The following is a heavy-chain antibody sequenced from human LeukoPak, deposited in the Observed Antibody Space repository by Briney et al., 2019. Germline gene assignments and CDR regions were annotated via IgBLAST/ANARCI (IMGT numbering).Heavy chain of an antibody. CDR1: GFIFSNYG. J-gene: IGHJ4*02. Sequence: PGGSLRLSCAASGFIFSNYGTHWVRQAPGKGLEWVAFMRYDGSDKYYADSVKGRFTISRDNSKNTLYLQMNSLRVDDTAVYYCAKDRPRLASGIARFDYWGQGTLVTVSS. D-gene: IGHD3-3*01. V-gene: IGHV3-30*02. CDR3: AKDRPRLASGIARFDY. CDR2: MRYDGSDK.